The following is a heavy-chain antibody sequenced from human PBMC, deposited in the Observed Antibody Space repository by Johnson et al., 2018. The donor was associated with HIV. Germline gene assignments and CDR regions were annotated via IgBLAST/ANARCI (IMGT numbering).Heavy chain of an antibody. Sequence: QVQLVESGGGVVQPGRSLRLSCAASGFTFSSYAMHWVRQAPGKGLDWVAVISDDGSNKYYADSVKGRFTISRDNSKNTLYLQMNSLRAEDTAVYYCARSPETGDRLWRAFDIWGQGTMVTVSS. V-gene: IGHV3-30*04. CDR1: GFTFSSYA. CDR3: ARSPETGDRLWRAFDI. J-gene: IGHJ3*02. D-gene: IGHD4-17*01. CDR2: ISDDGSNK.